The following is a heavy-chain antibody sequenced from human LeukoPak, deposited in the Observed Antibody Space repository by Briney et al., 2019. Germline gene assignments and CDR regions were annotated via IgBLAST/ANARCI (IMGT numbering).Heavy chain of an antibody. J-gene: IGHJ5*02. V-gene: IGHV3-23*01. D-gene: IGHD4-11*01. CDR2: ISGSGGST. Sequence: PWGSLRLSCAASGFTFSSYAMSWVRQAPGKGLEWVSAISGSGGSTYYADSVKGRFTISRDNAKNSLYLQMNSLRAEDTAVYYCARRTTGVSWFDPWGQGTLVTVSS. CDR1: GFTFSSYA. CDR3: ARRTTGVSWFDP.